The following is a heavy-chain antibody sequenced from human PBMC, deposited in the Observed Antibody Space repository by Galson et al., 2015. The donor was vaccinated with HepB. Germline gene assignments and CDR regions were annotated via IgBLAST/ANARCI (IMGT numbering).Heavy chain of an antibody. J-gene: IGHJ6*03. CDR3: AREDGYNYHYYYYMDV. CDR1: GDSVSSNSAA. D-gene: IGHD5-24*01. Sequence: CAISGDSVSSNSAAWNWIRQSPSRGLEWLGRTYYRSKWYNDYAVSVKSRITINPDTSKNQFSLRLNSVTPEDTAVYYCAREDGYNYHYYYYMDVWGKGTTVTVSS. V-gene: IGHV6-1*01. CDR2: TYYRSKWYN.